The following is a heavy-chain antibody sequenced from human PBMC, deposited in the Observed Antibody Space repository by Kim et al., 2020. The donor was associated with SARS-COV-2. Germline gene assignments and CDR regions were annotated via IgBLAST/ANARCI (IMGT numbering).Heavy chain of an antibody. CDR1: GFSVSNNW. CDR2: INEDGSRT. Sequence: GGSLRLSCVGSGFSVSNNWMHWVRQAPGKGLEWVSRINEDGSRTDDADSVKGRFSISKDNAKNTLYLQMNSLRAEDSAVYYCSRDTFGSRGYWGQGILVTVSS. CDR3: SRDTFGSRGY. J-gene: IGHJ4*02. V-gene: IGHV3-74*01. D-gene: IGHD3-10*01.